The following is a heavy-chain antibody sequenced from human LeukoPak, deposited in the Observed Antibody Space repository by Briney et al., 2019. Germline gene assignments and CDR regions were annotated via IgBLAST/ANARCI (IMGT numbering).Heavy chain of an antibody. CDR1: GYTFTSYD. Sequence: GASVKVSCKASGYTFTSYDISWVRQAPGQGLEWMGWIRVCNGNTDYSQNFQGRVTLTTDTSTSTAYMELRSLRADDTAVYYCARDKRGAFDIWGQGTMISVSS. CDR2: IRVCNGNT. V-gene: IGHV1-18*01. CDR3: ARDKRGAFDI. D-gene: IGHD3-10*01. J-gene: IGHJ3*02.